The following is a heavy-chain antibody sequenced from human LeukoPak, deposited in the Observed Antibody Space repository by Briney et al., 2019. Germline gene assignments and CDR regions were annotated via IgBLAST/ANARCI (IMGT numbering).Heavy chain of an antibody. CDR3: ARSDIVVVPAAVDYYYYGMDV. CDR2: IYSGGST. Sequence: GGSLRLSCAASGFTFSSYSMSWVRQAPGKGLEWVSVIYSGGSTYYADSVKGRFTISRDNSKNTLYLQMNSLRAEDTAVYYCARSDIVVVPAAVDYYYYGMDVWGQGTTVTVSS. CDR1: GFTFSSYS. J-gene: IGHJ6*02. V-gene: IGHV3-66*01. D-gene: IGHD2-2*01.